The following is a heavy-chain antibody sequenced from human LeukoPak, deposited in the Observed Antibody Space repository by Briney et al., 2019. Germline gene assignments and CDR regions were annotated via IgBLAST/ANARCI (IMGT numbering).Heavy chain of an antibody. CDR2: IYPGDSDT. Sequence: GESLKISFKGSGSRFTSYWIGWVRPMPGKGLEWMGIIYPGDSDTRYSPSFQGQVTISADKSISTAYLQWSSLKASDTAMYYCARRGDSGYDFVDWFDPWGQGTLVTVSS. CDR3: ARRGDSGYDFVDWFDP. CDR1: GSRFTSYW. D-gene: IGHD5-12*01. J-gene: IGHJ5*02. V-gene: IGHV5-51*01.